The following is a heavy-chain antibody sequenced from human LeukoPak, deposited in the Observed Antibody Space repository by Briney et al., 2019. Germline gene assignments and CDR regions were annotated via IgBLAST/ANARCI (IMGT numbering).Heavy chain of an antibody. V-gene: IGHV4-34*01. CDR1: GESFSGYY. J-gene: IGHJ4*02. D-gene: IGHD3-22*01. CDR3: ARGVTRTYYFDTSAYASADY. Sequence: SETLSLTCAVYGESFSGYYWSWIRQPPGKGLEGIGEINHRGSTNYNPSLKSRVTLSVDTSKNQFSLTLSSVTAADTGVYFCARGVTRTYYFDTSAYASADYWGQGTLVTVSS. CDR2: INHRGST.